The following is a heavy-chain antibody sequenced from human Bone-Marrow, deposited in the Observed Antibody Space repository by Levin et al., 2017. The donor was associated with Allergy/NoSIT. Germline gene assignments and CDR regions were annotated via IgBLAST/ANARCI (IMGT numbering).Heavy chain of an antibody. CDR2: IFHSGLT. V-gene: IGHV4/OR15-8*02. J-gene: IGHJ4*02. Sequence: RSSETLSLTCVVSGASVTSDHWWSWLRQSPGKGLEWIGEIFHSGLTSYNPSLKNRGTISMDKSKNQFTLTVTSVTAADTAVYFCARGGRPFEYWGQGTLVTVS. CDR3: ARGGRPFEY. CDR1: GASVTSDHW.